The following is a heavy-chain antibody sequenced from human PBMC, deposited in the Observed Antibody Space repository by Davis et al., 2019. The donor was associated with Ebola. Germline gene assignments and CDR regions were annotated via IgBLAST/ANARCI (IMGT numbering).Heavy chain of an antibody. D-gene: IGHD3-22*01. J-gene: IGHJ4*02. CDR3: ARDRHDTSGYGF. CDR1: GGSIKTYY. CDR2: IYTSGST. Sequence: SETLSLTCSVSGGSIKTYYWSWIRQHAGKGLAWIGHIYTSGSTNYNPSLQSRVTISVDSSKNQFSLKLTSVTAADTAVYYCARDRHDTSGYGFWGQGTLVTVSS. V-gene: IGHV4-4*07.